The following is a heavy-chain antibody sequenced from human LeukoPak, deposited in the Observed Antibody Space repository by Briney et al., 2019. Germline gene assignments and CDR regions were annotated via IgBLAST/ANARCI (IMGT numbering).Heavy chain of an antibody. CDR1: GDSIRSGNFY. CDR3: ARDHGDFVQHD. CDR2: IYYNGIT. V-gene: IGHV4-39*01. D-gene: IGHD4-17*01. J-gene: IGHJ4*02. Sequence: KTSETLSLTCTVSGDSIRSGNFYWGWIRQPPGKELQWIGSIYYNGITHYNPSLESRVTISADTSTNEFSLKLRSVTAADTAMYYCARDHGDFVQHDWGQGTLVTVSS.